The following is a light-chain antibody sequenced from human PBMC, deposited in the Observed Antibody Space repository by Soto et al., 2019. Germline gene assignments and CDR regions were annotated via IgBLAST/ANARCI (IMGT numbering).Light chain of an antibody. Sequence: VHMTQSPSTLSASVLDRVTITFRASRTITTWMAWYQQKPGKAPKLHVYDASTLQSGVPSRFSGSGYGTDFTLTISSLQPEDFATYYCQQSYSTPRTFGQGTKVDIK. CDR3: QQSYSTPRT. CDR2: DAS. CDR1: RTITTW. J-gene: IGKJ1*01. V-gene: IGKV1-39*01.